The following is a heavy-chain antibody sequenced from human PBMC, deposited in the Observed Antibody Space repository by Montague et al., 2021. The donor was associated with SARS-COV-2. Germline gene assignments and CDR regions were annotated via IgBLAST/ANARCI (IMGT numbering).Heavy chain of an antibody. CDR2: IYYSGST. J-gene: IGHJ4*02. Sequence: SETLSLTCTVSGGSISSYYWCWIRQPPGKGLELIGYIYYSGSTNYNPSLKGRVTISVDTSKNQFSLKLSSVTAAGAAVYYCARGGAYSGYDHDYWGQGTLVTVSS. CDR3: ARGGAYSGYDHDY. CDR1: GGSISSYY. V-gene: IGHV4-59*01. D-gene: IGHD5-12*01.